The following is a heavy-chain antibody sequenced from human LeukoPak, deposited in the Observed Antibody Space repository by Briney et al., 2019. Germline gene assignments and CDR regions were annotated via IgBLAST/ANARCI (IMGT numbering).Heavy chain of an antibody. CDR3: ARAPLWSMVRGVIIPFDY. Sequence: GASVKVSCKASGYTFTSYYMHWVRQAPGQGLEWVGIINPSGGSTSYAQKFQGRVTMTRDTSTSTVYMELSSLRSEDTAVYYCARAPLWSMVRGVIIPFDYWGQGTLVTVSS. D-gene: IGHD3-10*01. V-gene: IGHV1-46*01. J-gene: IGHJ4*02. CDR1: GYTFTSYY. CDR2: INPSGGST.